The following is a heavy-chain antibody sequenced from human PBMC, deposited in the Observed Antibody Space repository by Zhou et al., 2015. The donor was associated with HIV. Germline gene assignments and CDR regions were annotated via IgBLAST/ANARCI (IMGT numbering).Heavy chain of an antibody. Sequence: QVQLVESGGGVVQPGRSLRLSCAASGFTFSSYGMHWVRQAPGKGLEWVAVISYDGSNKYYADSVKGRFTISRDNSKNTLYLQMNSLRAEDTAVYYCAKDWQKLTYYYDSSGSWFDPWGQGTLVTVSS. CDR1: GFTFSSYG. CDR3: AKDWQKLTYYYDSSGSWFDP. CDR2: ISYDGSNK. D-gene: IGHD3-22*01. J-gene: IGHJ5*02. V-gene: IGHV3-30*18.